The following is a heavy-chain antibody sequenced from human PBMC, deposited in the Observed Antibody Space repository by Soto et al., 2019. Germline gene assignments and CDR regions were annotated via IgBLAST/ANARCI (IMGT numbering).Heavy chain of an antibody. D-gene: IGHD2-15*01. Sequence: GASVKVSCAASGGTFSSYAISWVRQAPGQGLEWMGGIIPIFGTANYAQKFQGRVTITADESTSTAYMELSSLRSEDTAVYYCARDVQDIVVVVAATRWFDPWGQGTLVTVSS. CDR2: IIPIFGTA. CDR3: ARDVQDIVVVVAATRWFDP. CDR1: GGTFSSYA. V-gene: IGHV1-69*13. J-gene: IGHJ5*02.